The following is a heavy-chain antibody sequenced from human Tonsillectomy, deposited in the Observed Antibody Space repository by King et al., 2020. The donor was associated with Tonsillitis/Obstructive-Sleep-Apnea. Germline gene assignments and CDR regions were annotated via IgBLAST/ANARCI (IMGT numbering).Heavy chain of an antibody. Sequence: QLQESGPGLVKPSETLSLTCTVSGGSISSYYWSWIRQPPGKGLEWIGYIYYSGSTNYNPSLKSRVTISVDTSKNQFSLKMSSVTAADTAVYYCARHMGYSYGYVSEAFDYWGQGTLVTVSS. CDR1: GGSISSYY. V-gene: IGHV4-59*08. CDR2: IYYSGST. D-gene: IGHD5-18*01. J-gene: IGHJ4*02. CDR3: ARHMGYSYGYVSEAFDY.